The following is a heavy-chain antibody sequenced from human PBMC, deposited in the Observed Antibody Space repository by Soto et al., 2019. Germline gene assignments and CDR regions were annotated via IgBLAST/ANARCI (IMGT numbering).Heavy chain of an antibody. Sequence: EQLVESGGGLIQPGGSLRLSCAASGFTVSSNYMSWVRQAPGKGLEWVSVIYSGGSTYYADSVKGRFTISRDNSKNTLYLQRYTLRAEDKAVYYCARNRITIFGVVIRRAYGMDVWGQGTTVNVSS. V-gene: IGHV3-53*01. J-gene: IGHJ6*02. CDR3: ARNRITIFGVVIRRAYGMDV. CDR2: IYSGGST. D-gene: IGHD3-3*01. CDR1: GFTVSSNY.